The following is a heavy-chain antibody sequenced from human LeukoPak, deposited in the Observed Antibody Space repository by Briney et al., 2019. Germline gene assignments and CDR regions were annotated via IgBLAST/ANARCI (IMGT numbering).Heavy chain of an antibody. CDR1: GGSISSYY. CDR2: MYYSGST. J-gene: IGHJ3*02. V-gene: IGHV4-59*08. CDR3: ARLKARDAFDI. Sequence: SETLSLTCTVSGGSISSYYWSWIRQPPGKGLEWIGYMYYSGSTNYNPSLKSRVTISVDTSKNQFSLKLSSVTAADTAVYYCARLKARDAFDIWGQGTMVTVSS.